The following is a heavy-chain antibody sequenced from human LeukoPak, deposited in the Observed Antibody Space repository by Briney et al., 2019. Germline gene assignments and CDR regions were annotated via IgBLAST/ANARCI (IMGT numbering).Heavy chain of an antibody. CDR3: ARTFPYDFWSGYSPYFDY. V-gene: IGHV1-2*02. Sequence: ASVKVSCKASGYTFTGYYMHWVRQAPGQGLEWMGWINPNSGGTNYAQKFQGRVTMTRDTSISTAYMGLSRLRSDDTAVYYCARTFPYDFWSGYSPYFDYWGQGTLVTVSS. D-gene: IGHD3-3*01. CDR1: GYTFTGYY. J-gene: IGHJ4*02. CDR2: INPNSGGT.